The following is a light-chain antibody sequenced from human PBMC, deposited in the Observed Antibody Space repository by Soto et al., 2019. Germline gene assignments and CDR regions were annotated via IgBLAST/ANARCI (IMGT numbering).Light chain of an antibody. CDR1: QDISKY. Sequence: DIQMTQSPSSLSASVGDRVTITCQASQDISKYLNWYQQKPGKAPKLLIYDATKLETGVPSRFSGSGSGTDFTFTISSLQPEDIATYYCQQYDNLPLTFGGGTKVEIK. V-gene: IGKV1-33*01. CDR2: DAT. CDR3: QQYDNLPLT. J-gene: IGKJ4*01.